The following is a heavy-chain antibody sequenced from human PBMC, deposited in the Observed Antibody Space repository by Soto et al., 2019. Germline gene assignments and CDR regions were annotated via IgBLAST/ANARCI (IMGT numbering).Heavy chain of an antibody. CDR3: MKAHESGDFLGMSV. CDR1: GGSVSTGMKY. J-gene: IGHJ6*02. V-gene: IGHV4-61*01. D-gene: IGHD3-10*01. CDR2: MYKTGET. Sequence: SETLSLTCTVSGGSVSTGMKYWGWVRQPPGKALEFIGYMYKTGETLLNSSLKSRVTLSMVTSKNQFSLTLSSVTAADTAVYFCMKAHESGDFLGMSVWGPGTTVTVSS.